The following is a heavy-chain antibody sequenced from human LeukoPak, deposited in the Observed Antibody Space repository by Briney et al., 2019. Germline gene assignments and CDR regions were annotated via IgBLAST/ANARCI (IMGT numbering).Heavy chain of an antibody. CDR1: GGSISSYY. V-gene: IGHV4-59*01. Sequence: PSETLSLTCTVSGGSISSYYWSWIRQPPGKGLEWIGYIYYSGSTNYNPSLKSRVTISVDTSKNQFSLKLSSVTAADTAVYYCARAPFIGPRGAFDIWGQGTMATVSS. CDR2: IYYSGST. J-gene: IGHJ3*02. CDR3: ARAPFIGPRGAFDI. D-gene: IGHD1-26*01.